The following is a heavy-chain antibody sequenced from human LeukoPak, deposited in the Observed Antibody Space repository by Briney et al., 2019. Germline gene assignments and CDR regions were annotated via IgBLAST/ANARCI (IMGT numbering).Heavy chain of an antibody. CDR2: ISGSGGNT. CDR1: GFTFSSYA. CDR3: AKDELLWFGESVVSDY. J-gene: IGHJ4*02. V-gene: IGHV3-23*01. Sequence: GGSLRLSCAASGFTFSSYAMSWVRQAPGKGLEWVSAISGSGGNTYYADSVKGRFTISRDNSKNTLYLQMNSLRAEDTAVYYCAKDELLWFGESVVSDYWGQGTLVTVSS. D-gene: IGHD3-10*01.